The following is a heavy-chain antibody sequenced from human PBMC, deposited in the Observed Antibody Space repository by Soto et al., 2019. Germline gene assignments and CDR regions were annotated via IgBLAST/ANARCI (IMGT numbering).Heavy chain of an antibody. CDR1: GHTVTDLS. CDR2: FEPEDGER. D-gene: IGHD1-20*01. Sequence: GASVKVSCKVSGHTVTDLSIHWVRLSPGKGLEWMGNFEPEDGERVYAQKFQGRVKVTEDTSANTAYLELSSLTSDDTAVYYCAVESPKTEITPLHYNGTDVWGKGTKVTVPS. J-gene: IGHJ6*04. V-gene: IGHV1-24*01. CDR3: AVESPKTEITPLHYNGTDV.